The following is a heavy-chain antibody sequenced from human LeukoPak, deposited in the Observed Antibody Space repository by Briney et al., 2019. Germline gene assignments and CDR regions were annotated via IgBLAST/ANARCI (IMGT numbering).Heavy chain of an antibody. Sequence: PSETLSLTCTVSGGSISSYYWSWIRQPPGKGLEWIGYIYYSGSTNYNPSLKSRVTISVDTSKNQFSLKLSSVTAADTAVYYCARRGYSSPVDYWGQGTLVTVSS. D-gene: IGHD6-13*01. J-gene: IGHJ4*02. CDR3: ARRGYSSPVDY. CDR1: GGSISSYY. V-gene: IGHV4-59*12. CDR2: IYYSGST.